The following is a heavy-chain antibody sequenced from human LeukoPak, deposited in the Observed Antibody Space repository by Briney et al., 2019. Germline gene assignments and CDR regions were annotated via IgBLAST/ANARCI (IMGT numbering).Heavy chain of an antibody. D-gene: IGHD3-10*01. V-gene: IGHV4-59*05. CDR3: VRLKEGIDY. CDR2: IYYSGNT. Sequence: SETLSLTCTVSSGSISSYYWSWIRQPPGKGLEWIGSIYYSGNTYYNPSLKSRVTISVDTSKNQFSLKLSSVTAADTAVYYCVRLKEGIDYWGQGTLVTVSS. CDR1: SGSISSYY. J-gene: IGHJ4*02.